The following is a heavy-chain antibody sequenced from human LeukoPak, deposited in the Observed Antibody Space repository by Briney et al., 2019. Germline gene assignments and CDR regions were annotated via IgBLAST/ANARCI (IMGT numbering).Heavy chain of an antibody. CDR3: ARTRGSGWPDAFDI. D-gene: IGHD6-19*01. Sequence: SGGSLRLSCAASGFTFSSYEMNWVRQAPGKGLEWVSYISSSGSTIYYADSVKGRFTISRDNAKNLLYLQMNSLRAEDTAVYYCARTRGSGWPDAFDIWGQGTMVTVSS. J-gene: IGHJ3*02. V-gene: IGHV3-48*03. CDR2: ISSSGSTI. CDR1: GFTFSSYE.